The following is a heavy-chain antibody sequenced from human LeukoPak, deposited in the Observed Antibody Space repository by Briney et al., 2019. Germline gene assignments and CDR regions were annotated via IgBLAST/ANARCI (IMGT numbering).Heavy chain of an antibody. V-gene: IGHV3-11*04. J-gene: IGHJ6*03. CDR1: GFTFSDYY. D-gene: IGHD1-26*01. CDR3: ASIGAAHYYSSYMDV. CDR2: ISSSGSTI. Sequence: PGGSLRLSCAASGFTFSDYYMSWIRQAPGKGLEWVSYISSSGSTIYYADSVKGRFTISRDNAKNSLYLQINSLRAEDTAVYYCASIGAAHYYSSYMDVWGKGTTVTVSS.